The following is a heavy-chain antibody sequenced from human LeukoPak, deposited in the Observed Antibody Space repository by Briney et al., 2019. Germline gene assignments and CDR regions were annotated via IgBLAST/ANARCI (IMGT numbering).Heavy chain of an antibody. CDR1: GGSISSYY. V-gene: IGHV4-59*08. Sequence: SETLSLTCTVSGGSISSYYWSWIRQPPGKGLEWIGYIYNSGSTNYNSSLKSRVTISVDKSKNQFSLKLSSVTAADTAVYYCARQVAAGPTYYFDYWGQGTLVTVSS. CDR2: IYNSGST. J-gene: IGHJ4*02. D-gene: IGHD6-13*01. CDR3: ARQVAAGPTYYFDY.